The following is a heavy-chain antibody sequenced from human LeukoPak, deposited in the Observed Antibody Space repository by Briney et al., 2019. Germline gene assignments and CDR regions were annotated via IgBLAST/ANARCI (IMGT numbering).Heavy chain of an antibody. D-gene: IGHD1-26*01. CDR3: ARMTGNYYGSYYFDY. J-gene: IGHJ4*02. V-gene: IGHV5-51*01. CDR2: IHLNDSDT. CDR1: GYSFTSYW. Sequence: HGESLKISCKDSGYSFTSYWIGWVRQMPGKGLEWMGIIHLNDSDTRYSPSFPGQVTISADKSISTAYLQWSSLKASDTAMYYCARMTGNYYGSYYFDYWGQGTLVTVSS.